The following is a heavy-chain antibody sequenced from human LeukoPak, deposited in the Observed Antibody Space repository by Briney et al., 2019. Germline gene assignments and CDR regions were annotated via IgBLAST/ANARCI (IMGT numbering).Heavy chain of an antibody. Sequence: GGSLRLSCAASGFTVSSNYMSWVRQAPGKGLEWVSVIYSGGSTYYVDSVKGRFTISRDNSKNTLYLQMNSLRAEDTAVYYCAREDYYDSSGFGGGYWGQGTLVTVSS. CDR3: AREDYYDSSGFGGGY. CDR2: IYSGGST. V-gene: IGHV3-53*01. CDR1: GFTVSSNY. D-gene: IGHD3-22*01. J-gene: IGHJ4*02.